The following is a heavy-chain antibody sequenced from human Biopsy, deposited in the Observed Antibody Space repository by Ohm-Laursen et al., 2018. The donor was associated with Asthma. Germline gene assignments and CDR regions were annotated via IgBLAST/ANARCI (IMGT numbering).Heavy chain of an antibody. V-gene: IGHV1-69*13. CDR2: INSVFGTT. CDR3: ARKAGSCISRTCYSLDF. CDR1: GGTFNTYV. D-gene: IGHD2-2*01. Sequence: SVKVSCKSLGGTFNTYVIGWVRQAPGRGLEWMGGINSVFGTTTYPQKFQDRVTITADDSTSTVYMELSSPRSEDTAVYYCARKAGSCISRTCYSLDFWGQGTLVTVSS. J-gene: IGHJ4*02.